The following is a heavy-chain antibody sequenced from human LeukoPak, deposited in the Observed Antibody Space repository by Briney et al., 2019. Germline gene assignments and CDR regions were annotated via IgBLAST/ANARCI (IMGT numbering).Heavy chain of an antibody. V-gene: IGHV1-2*06. D-gene: IGHD6-19*01. CDR2: INPNSGGT. CDR3: AREWGSSGWSPFDY. J-gene: IGHJ4*02. CDR1: GYTFTGYY. Sequence: ASVEVSCKASGYTFTGYYMHWVRQAPGQGLEWMGRINPNSGGTNYAQKFQGRVTMTRDTSISTAYMELSRLRSDDTAVYYCAREWGSSGWSPFDYWGQGTPVTVSS.